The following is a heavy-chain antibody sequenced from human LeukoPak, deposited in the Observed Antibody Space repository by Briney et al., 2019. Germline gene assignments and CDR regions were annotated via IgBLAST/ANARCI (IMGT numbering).Heavy chain of an antibody. CDR1: GFTFSSYS. CDR2: ISSSSTYT. J-gene: IGHJ4*02. D-gene: IGHD3-16*02. V-gene: IGHV3-21*01. CDR3: ARLLYDYIWGSSRSYYFDL. Sequence: GGSLRLSRAASGFTFSSYSMNWVRQAPGRGLEWVSSISSSSTYTYYADSLKGRFTISRDNAKNSVYLQVNSLRAEDTAVYYCARLLYDYIWGSSRSYYFDLWGQGTLVTVSS.